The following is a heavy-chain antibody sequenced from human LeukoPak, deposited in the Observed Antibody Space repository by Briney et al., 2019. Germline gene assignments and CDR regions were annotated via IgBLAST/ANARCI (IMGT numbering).Heavy chain of an antibody. CDR2: ISGSGGST. V-gene: IGHV3-23*01. J-gene: IGHJ4*02. D-gene: IGHD3-22*01. CDR1: GFTSSNYA. CDR3: ATTRPDLTYYYDSSGYYFDN. Sequence: GGSVRLSCAASGFTSSNYAMSWVRQAPGKGLEWVSVISGSGGSTYYADSVKGRFTISRDNSKNTLYLQMNSLRAEDTAVYYCATTRPDLTYYYDSSGYYFDNWGQGTLVTVS.